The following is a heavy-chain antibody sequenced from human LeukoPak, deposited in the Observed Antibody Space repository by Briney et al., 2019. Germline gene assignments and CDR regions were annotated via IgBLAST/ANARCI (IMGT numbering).Heavy chain of an antibody. J-gene: IGHJ4*02. D-gene: IGHD3-3*01. Sequence: GESLKISCKGSGYSFTSYWIGWVRQMPGKGLEWMGIIYPGDSDTRYSPSFQGQVTISADKSISTAYLQWSSLKASDTAMYYCARQRTNLLRFLEWLSEYYFDYWGQGTLVTVSS. CDR3: ARQRTNLLRFLEWLSEYYFDY. CDR2: IYPGDSDT. CDR1: GYSFTSYW. V-gene: IGHV5-51*01.